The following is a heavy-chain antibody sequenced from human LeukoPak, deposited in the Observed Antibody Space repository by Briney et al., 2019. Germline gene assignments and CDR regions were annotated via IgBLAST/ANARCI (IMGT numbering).Heavy chain of an antibody. CDR1: GFTISSYA. V-gene: IGHV3-23*01. CDR2: LRGNGDA. J-gene: IGHJ4*02. CDR3: AKASWVSTADAVL. Sequence: GGSQRLSCVASGFTISSYAMSWVRETPARGLEWVSSLRGNGDAFYADSVKGRFTLSRDESRNTVYLQLNKLRVEDTAIYYCAKASWVSTADAVLWGQGTVVTVSS. D-gene: IGHD3-16*01.